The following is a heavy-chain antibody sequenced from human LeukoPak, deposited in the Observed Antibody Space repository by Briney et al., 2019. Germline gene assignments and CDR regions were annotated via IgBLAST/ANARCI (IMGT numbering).Heavy chain of an antibody. CDR1: GGSISSSSYY. CDR2: IYYSGST. CDR3: ARAPGWGLYNWFDP. J-gene: IGHJ5*02. D-gene: IGHD3-16*01. Sequence: PSETLSLTCTVSGGSISSSSYYWGWIRRPPGKGLEWIGSIYYSGSTNYNPSLKSRVTISVDTSKNQFSLKLSSVTAADTAVYYCARAPGWGLYNWFDPWGQGTLVTVSS. V-gene: IGHV4-39*07.